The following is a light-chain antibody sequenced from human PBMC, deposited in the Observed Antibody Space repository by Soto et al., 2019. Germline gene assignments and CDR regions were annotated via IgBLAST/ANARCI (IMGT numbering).Light chain of an antibody. CDR1: SSDVGSYNL. Sequence: QSVLTQPASVSGSPGQSITISCTGTSSDVGSYNLVSWYQQHPGKAPKLMICEGSKRPSGVSHRFSGSKSGNTASLTISGLQAEDEADYYCCSYAGSSTFYVFGTGTKVTVL. CDR3: CSYAGSSTFYV. CDR2: EGS. J-gene: IGLJ1*01. V-gene: IGLV2-23*03.